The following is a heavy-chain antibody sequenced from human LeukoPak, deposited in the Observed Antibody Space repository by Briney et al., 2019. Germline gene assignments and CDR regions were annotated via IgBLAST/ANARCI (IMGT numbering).Heavy chain of an antibody. CDR3: ARERDIVVVPAAPLDY. J-gene: IGHJ4*02. D-gene: IGHD2-2*01. Sequence: GGSLRLSCAASGFTFSDYYMNWIRQAPGKGLEWVSYISSSGSTIYYADSVKGRFTISRDNAKNSLYLQMNSLRAEDTAVYYCARERDIVVVPAAPLDYWGQGTLVTVSS. CDR1: GFTFSDYY. CDR2: ISSSGSTI. V-gene: IGHV3-11*01.